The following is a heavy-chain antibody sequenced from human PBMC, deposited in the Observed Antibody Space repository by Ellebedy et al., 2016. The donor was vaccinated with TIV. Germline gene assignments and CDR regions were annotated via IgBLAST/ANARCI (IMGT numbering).Heavy chain of an antibody. Sequence: SETLSLTXAVYGGSFSGYYWSWIRQPPGKGLEWIGEINHSGSTYYNPSLKSRVTISVDTSKNQFSLKLSSVTAADTAVYYCARGPERRGYSGYVATYDYWGQGTLVTVSS. CDR3: ARGPERRGYSGYVATYDY. V-gene: IGHV4-34*01. J-gene: IGHJ4*02. CDR2: INHSGST. CDR1: GGSFSGYY. D-gene: IGHD5-12*01.